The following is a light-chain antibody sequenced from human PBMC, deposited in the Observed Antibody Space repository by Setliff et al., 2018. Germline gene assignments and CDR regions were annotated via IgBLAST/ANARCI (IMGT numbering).Light chain of an antibody. CDR3: TAYTSGTTYV. CDR2: GVS. V-gene: IGLV2-14*03. Sequence: QSALTQPASVSGSPGQSITISCSGTSSDVGSYDLVSWYQQHPGKAPKLIIYGVSNRPSGVSSRFSGSKSGNTASLTISGLQTEDEADYYCTAYTSGTTYVVGTGTKV. J-gene: IGLJ1*01. CDR1: SSDVGSYDL.